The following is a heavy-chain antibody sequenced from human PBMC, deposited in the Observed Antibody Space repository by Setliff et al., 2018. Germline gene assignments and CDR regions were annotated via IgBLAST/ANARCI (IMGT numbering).Heavy chain of an antibody. V-gene: IGHV3-23*01. CDR2: ISGSGGST. J-gene: IGHJ3*02. Sequence: PGGSLRLSCVASGFTFNYYAMSWVRQAPGKGLEWVSAISGSGGSTYYADSVKGRFTISRDNSKNTLYLQMNSLRAEDTAVYSCARGGGVYLAFDIWGQGTMVTVSS. D-gene: IGHD6-6*01. CDR3: ARGGGVYLAFDI. CDR1: GFTFNYYA.